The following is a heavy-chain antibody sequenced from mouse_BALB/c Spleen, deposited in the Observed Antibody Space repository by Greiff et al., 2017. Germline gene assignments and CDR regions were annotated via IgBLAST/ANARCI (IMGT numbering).Heavy chain of an antibody. CDR1: GFDFSRYW. CDR2: INPGSSTI. Sequence: EVKLVESGGGLVQPGGSLNLSCAASGFDFSRYWMSWARQAPGKGQEWIGEINPGSSTINYTPSLKDKFIISRDNAKNTLYLQMSKVRSEDTALYYCARKAPYYGYFDYWGQGTTLTVSS. J-gene: IGHJ2*01. V-gene: IGHV4-2*02. D-gene: IGHD1-1*01. CDR3: ARKAPYYGYFDY.